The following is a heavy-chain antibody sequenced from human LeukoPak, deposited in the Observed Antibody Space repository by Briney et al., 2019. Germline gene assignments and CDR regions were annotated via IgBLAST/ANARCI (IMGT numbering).Heavy chain of an antibody. D-gene: IGHD6-13*01. Sequence: PSETLSLTCTVSGGSISSSSYYWDWIRQPPGKGLEWIGSIYYSGSTYYNPSLKSRVTVSVDTSKNQFSLKLTSVTAADTAVYYCASQPPAGPDAFDIWGQGTMVTVSS. V-gene: IGHV4-39*01. CDR3: ASQPPAGPDAFDI. CDR2: IYYSGST. J-gene: IGHJ3*02. CDR1: GGSISSSSYY.